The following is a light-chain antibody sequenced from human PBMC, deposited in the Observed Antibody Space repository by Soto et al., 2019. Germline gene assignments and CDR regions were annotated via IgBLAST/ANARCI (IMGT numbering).Light chain of an antibody. J-gene: IGKJ4*01. CDR1: QAVSTW. CDR3: QQSNSFPRT. V-gene: IGKV1-12*01. CDR2: AAS. Sequence: DIQMTQSPSVVSASVGDSVTITCRASQAVSTWLAWYQQKPGGAPRLLIYAASTLQSGVPSRFSGSGSGTDFTLTIRSLQPEDFATYYCQQSNSFPRTFGGGTKVDIK.